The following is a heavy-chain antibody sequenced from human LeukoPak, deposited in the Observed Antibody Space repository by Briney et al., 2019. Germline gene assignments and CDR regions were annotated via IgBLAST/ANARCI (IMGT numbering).Heavy chain of an antibody. CDR2: IIPIFGTA. V-gene: IGHV1-69*13. J-gene: IGHJ4*02. CDR1: GGTFSSYA. D-gene: IGHD3-16*01. Sequence: GASVKVSCKASGGTFSSYAISWVRQAPGQGLEWMGGIIPIFGTANYAQKFQGRVTITADESTSTAYMELSSLRSEDTAVYYCARGYDYVWGSPTSLDYWGQGTLVTVSS. CDR3: ARGYDYVWGSPTSLDY.